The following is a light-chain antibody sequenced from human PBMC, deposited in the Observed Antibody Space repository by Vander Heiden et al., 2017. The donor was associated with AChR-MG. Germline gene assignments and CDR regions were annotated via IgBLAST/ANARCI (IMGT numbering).Light chain of an antibody. CDR1: SSNIGNNF. Sequence: QPVLTQPPSASGTPGQRVTISCSGSSSNIGNNFVYWYQQVPGTAPKLLIYRNNQRPSGVPDRFSGSKSGTSASLAISGLRSEDEADYHCAAWDDSLSGLWVFGGGTKVTGL. V-gene: IGLV1-47*01. CDR2: RNN. CDR3: AAWDDSLSGLWV. J-gene: IGLJ3*02.